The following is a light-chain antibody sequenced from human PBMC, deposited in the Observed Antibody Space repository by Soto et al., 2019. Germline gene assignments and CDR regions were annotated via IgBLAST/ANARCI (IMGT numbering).Light chain of an antibody. J-gene: IGLJ1*01. CDR2: EVN. Sequence: SVLTQPASVSGSPGQWIAISCTGTSGDIGTYNLVSWYQQHPGKAPKLMISEVNKRPSGVSDRFSGSKSGDTASLTISGLRTEDEADYYCCSFAGSGTGVFGTGTKVTVL. CDR3: CSFAGSGTGV. V-gene: IGLV2-23*02. CDR1: SGDIGTYNL.